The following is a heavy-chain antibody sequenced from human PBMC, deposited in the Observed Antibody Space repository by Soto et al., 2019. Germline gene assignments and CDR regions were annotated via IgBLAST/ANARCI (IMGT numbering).Heavy chain of an antibody. CDR3: ARDLVHSNYENRFDP. CDR1: GFTFSSYW. V-gene: IGHV3-74*01. J-gene: IGHJ5*02. CDR2: INSDGSST. Sequence: PGGSLRLSCAASGFTFSSYWMHWVRQAPGKGLVWVSRINSDGSSTSYADSVKGRFTISRDNAKNTLYLQMNSLRAEDTAVYYCARDLVHSNYENRFDPWGQGTLVTVSS. D-gene: IGHD4-4*01.